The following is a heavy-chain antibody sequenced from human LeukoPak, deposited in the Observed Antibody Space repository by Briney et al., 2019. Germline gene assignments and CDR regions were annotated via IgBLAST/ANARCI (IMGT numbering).Heavy chain of an antibody. J-gene: IGHJ4*02. V-gene: IGHV4-39*07. CDR2: IYYSGST. CDR3: ARRGSGGRSFDY. CDR1: GGSISSSSYY. Sequence: SETLSLTCTASGGSISSSSYYWGWIRQPPGKGLEWIGSIYYSGSTYYNPSLKSRVTISVDTSKNQFSLQLSSVTAADTAVYYCARRGSGGRSFDYWGQGTLVTVSS. D-gene: IGHD3-10*01.